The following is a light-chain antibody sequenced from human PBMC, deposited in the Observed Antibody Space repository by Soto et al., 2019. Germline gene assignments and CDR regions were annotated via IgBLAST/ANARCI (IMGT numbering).Light chain of an antibody. V-gene: IGKV1-5*03. CDR2: KAF. CDR3: QQYNSYPIT. CDR1: QSISSW. J-gene: IGKJ5*01. Sequence: DIQMTQSPSTLSASVGDRVTITCRASQSISSWLAWYQQKPGKAPKVLIYKAFRLESGVPSRFIDSGSGTEFTLTISSRQPDDSATYHCQQYNSYPITFGQGTRLEIK.